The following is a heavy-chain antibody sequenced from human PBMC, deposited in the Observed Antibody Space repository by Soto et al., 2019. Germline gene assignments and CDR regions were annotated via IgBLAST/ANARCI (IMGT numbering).Heavy chain of an antibody. CDR3: LRSYGAGSRPFDY. CDR2: IIPIVGMS. D-gene: IGHD3-10*01. CDR1: GGTFSSYT. J-gene: IGHJ4*02. V-gene: IGHV1-69*02. Sequence: QVQLVQSGAEVKKPGSSVKVSCKASGGTFSSYTINWVRQAPGHGLEWMGRIIPIVGMSTYAQKFQGRVTIISDQSTSTAYMQLSSLTAEDTAIYCCLRSYGAGSRPFDYWGQGTLVTVSS.